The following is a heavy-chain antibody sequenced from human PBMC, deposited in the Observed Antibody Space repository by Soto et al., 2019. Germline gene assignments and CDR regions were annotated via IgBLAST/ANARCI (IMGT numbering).Heavy chain of an antibody. CDR2: ISSSTSHT. J-gene: IGHJ4*02. CDR1: GLPCSDYY. CDR3: ARGRGAAADYFDF. D-gene: IGHD6-13*01. Sequence: PGGSLRLSCAVSGLPCSDYYMTWIRQAPGKGLEWVSYISSSTSHTNYADSVKGRFTISRDNAKNSLFLQMNSLRAEDTAVYYCARGRGAAADYFDFWGQGTLVTVSS. V-gene: IGHV3-11*05.